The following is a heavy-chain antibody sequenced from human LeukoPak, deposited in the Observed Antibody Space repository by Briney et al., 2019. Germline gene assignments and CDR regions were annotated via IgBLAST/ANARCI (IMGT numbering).Heavy chain of an antibody. V-gene: IGHV4-34*01. Sequence: PSETLSLTCAVYGGSFSGYYWSWIRQPPGKGLEWIGEINHSGSTNYNPSLKSRVTISVDTSKNQFSLKLSSVTAADTAVYYCARRPYYYDSSGYLAYFQHWGQGTLVTVSS. J-gene: IGHJ1*01. CDR3: ARRPYYYDSSGYLAYFQH. D-gene: IGHD3-22*01. CDR1: GGSFSGYY. CDR2: INHSGST.